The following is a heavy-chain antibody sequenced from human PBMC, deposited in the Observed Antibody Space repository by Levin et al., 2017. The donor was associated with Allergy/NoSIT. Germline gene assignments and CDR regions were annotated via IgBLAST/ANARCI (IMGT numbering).Heavy chain of an antibody. J-gene: IGHJ4*02. Sequence: NPSETLSLTCTVSGGSISSYYWSWIRQPPGKGLEWIGYIYYSGSTNYNPSLKSRVTISVDTSKNQFSLKLSSVTAADTAVYYCARDRLYGDYTYFDYWGQGTLVTVSS. V-gene: IGHV4-59*01. CDR1: GGSISSYY. CDR3: ARDRLYGDYTYFDY. D-gene: IGHD4-17*01. CDR2: IYYSGST.